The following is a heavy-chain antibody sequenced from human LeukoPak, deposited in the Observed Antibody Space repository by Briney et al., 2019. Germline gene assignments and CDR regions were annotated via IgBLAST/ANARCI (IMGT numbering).Heavy chain of an antibody. Sequence: PGGSLRLSCAASGFSLSRYWMIWVRQAPGKGLEWVSYISSSSSPIYYADSVQGRFTVSRDNARNSLYLQMNSLRVDDTAVYYCARSASGPLDYWGQGTLVTVSS. CDR2: ISSSSSPI. CDR3: ARSASGPLDY. J-gene: IGHJ4*02. CDR1: GFSLSRYW. V-gene: IGHV3-21*05. D-gene: IGHD2-8*02.